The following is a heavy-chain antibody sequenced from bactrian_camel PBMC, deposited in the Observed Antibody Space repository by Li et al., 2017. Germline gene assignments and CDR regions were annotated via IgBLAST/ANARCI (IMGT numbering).Heavy chain of an antibody. V-gene: IGHV3S10*01. CDR1: GYTYSTSC. CDR2: LDIYGGT. CDR3: ATGQDGGNCPFDFGY. D-gene: IGHD6*01. Sequence: QLVESGGGAVQAGGSLRLSCKVSGYTYSTSCMGWFRQAPGKEREGVASLDIYGGTRYDDSVRGRFTISRDNAKNTVYLQMNSLKLEDTAMYYCATGQDGGNCPFDFGYWGQGTQVTVS. J-gene: IGHJ6*01.